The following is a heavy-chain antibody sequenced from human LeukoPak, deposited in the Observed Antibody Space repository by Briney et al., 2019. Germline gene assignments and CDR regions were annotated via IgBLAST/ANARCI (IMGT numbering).Heavy chain of an antibody. CDR2: INPNSGGT. Sequence: ASVKVSCKASGYTFTGYYMHWVRQAPGQGLEWMGWINPNSGGTNCAQKFQGRVTMTRDTSISTAYMELSRLRSDDTAVYYCARGGTAATPPFWGQGTLVTVSS. CDR1: GYTFTGYY. J-gene: IGHJ4*02. D-gene: IGHD6-25*01. V-gene: IGHV1-2*02. CDR3: ARGGTAATPPF.